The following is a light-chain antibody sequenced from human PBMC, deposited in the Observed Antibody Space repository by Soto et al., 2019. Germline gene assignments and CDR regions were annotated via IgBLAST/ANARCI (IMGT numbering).Light chain of an antibody. CDR2: SNN. Sequence: QSVLTQPPSASGTPGQRVTISCSGSSSNIGSNTVNWYQQLPGTAPKLLIYSNNQRPSGVPDRFSGSKSGTSASLAISGLQSEDEADYYCAAWDYSLVGVFGGGTKVTVL. V-gene: IGLV1-44*01. CDR3: AAWDYSLVGV. CDR1: SSNIGSNT. J-gene: IGLJ2*01.